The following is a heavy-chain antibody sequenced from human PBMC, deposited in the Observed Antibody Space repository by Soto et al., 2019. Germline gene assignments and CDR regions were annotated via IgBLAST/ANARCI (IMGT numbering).Heavy chain of an antibody. Sequence: SETLSLTCTVSGGSISSYYWSWIRQPPGKGLEWIGYIYYSGSTNYNPSLKSRVTISVDTSKNQFSLKLSSVTAAETAVYYCASQSSGWYHWFDPWGQGTLVTVSS. V-gene: IGHV4-59*08. CDR2: IYYSGST. J-gene: IGHJ5*02. D-gene: IGHD6-19*01. CDR1: GGSISSYY. CDR3: ASQSSGWYHWFDP.